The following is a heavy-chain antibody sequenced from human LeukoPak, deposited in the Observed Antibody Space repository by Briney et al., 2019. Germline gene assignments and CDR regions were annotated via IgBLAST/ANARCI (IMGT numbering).Heavy chain of an antibody. CDR3: ATRFRWRWELLAYHY. D-gene: IGHD1-26*01. V-gene: IGHV4-34*01. CDR1: GGSFSGYY. CDR2: INHSGST. J-gene: IGHJ4*02. Sequence: PSETLSLTCAVYGGSFSGYYWSWIRQPPGKGLEWIGEINHSGSTNYNPSLKSRVTISVDTSKNQFSLKLSSVTAADTAVYYCATRFRWRWELLAYHYWGQGTLVTVSS.